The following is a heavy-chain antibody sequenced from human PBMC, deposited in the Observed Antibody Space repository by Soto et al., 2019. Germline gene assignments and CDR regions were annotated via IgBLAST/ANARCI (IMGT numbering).Heavy chain of an antibody. D-gene: IGHD3-22*01. V-gene: IGHV5-51*01. J-gene: IGHJ3*02. CDR3: ARSSDTIGYYRFAFDI. CDR2: IYPGDSDT. CDR1: GYSFTSYW. Sequence: PGESLKISCKGSGYSFTSYWIGWVRQMPGKGLEWMGSIYPGDSDTRYSPSFQGQVTISADKSISTAYLQWSSLKASDIAIYYCARSSDTIGYYRFAFDIWGQGTMVTVSS.